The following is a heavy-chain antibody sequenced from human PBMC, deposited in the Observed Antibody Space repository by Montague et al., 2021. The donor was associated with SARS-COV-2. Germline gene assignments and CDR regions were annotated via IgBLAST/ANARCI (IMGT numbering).Heavy chain of an antibody. CDR3: VRHAHYDGLNGPLDF. J-gene: IGHJ4*02. CDR1: GVSVTDYY. V-gene: IGHV4-59*08. CDR2: VLYNKGT. D-gene: IGHD3-9*01. Sequence: SETLSLTCTVSGVSVTDYYWSWIRQPPGKGLEWVGDVLYNKGTNFNPSLKSRVAISVDTSKNQFSLSLTSVTAADTASYYCVRHAHYDGLNGPLDFWDQGTLVTVSS.